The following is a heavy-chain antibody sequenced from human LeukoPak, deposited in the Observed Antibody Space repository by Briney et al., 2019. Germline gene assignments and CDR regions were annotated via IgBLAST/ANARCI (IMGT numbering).Heavy chain of an antibody. CDR1: GGSFSGYY. J-gene: IGHJ6*02. Sequence: PSETLSLTCAVYGGSFSGYYWSWIRQPPGKGLEWIGEINHSGSTNYNPSLKSRVTILVDTSKNQFSLKLSSVTAADTAVYYCARGPDIVVVPAAMLYYYYGMDVWGQGTTVTVSS. V-gene: IGHV4-34*01. D-gene: IGHD2-2*01. CDR3: ARGPDIVVVPAAMLYYYYGMDV. CDR2: INHSGST.